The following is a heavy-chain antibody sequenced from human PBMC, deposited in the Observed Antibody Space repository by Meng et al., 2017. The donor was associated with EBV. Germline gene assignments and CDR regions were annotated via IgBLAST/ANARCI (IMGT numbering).Heavy chain of an antibody. J-gene: IGHJ4*02. CDR1: GGTFSSEA. CDR2: IIPIFGTA. V-gene: IGHV1-69*06. D-gene: IGHD6-13*01. Sequence: VRAGVGWNRPGSSLKVACTASGGTFSSEAISWVRQAPGQGLEWMGGIIPIFGTANYAQKFQGRVTITADKSTSTAYMELSSLRSEDTAVYYCARAEIAAAGRLDYWGQGTLVTVSS. CDR3: ARAEIAAAGRLDY.